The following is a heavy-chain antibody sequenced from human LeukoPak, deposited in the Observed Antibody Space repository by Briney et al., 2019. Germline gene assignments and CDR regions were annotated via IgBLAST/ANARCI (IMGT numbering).Heavy chain of an antibody. J-gene: IGHJ4*02. D-gene: IGHD5-12*01. CDR3: AKSWLRLGGDY. CDR1: GFAFSSYA. CDR2: ISGSGGST. Sequence: GGSLRLSCAASGFAFSSYAMSWVRQAPGKGLDWVSAISGSGGSTYYADSVRGRFTISRDNSKNTLYLQMNSLRAEDTAVYYCAKSWLRLGGDYWGQGTLVTVSS. V-gene: IGHV3-23*01.